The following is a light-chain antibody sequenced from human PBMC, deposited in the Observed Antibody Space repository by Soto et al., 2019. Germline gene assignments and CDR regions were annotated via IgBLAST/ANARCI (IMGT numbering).Light chain of an antibody. CDR1: SGSVSTNYY. CDR3: VLYMGSGIGV. V-gene: IGLV8-61*01. Sequence: QTVVTQEPSFSVSPGGTVTLTCGLSSGSVSTNYYPSWYQQTPGQAPRTLIYSTNTRSSGVPDRFSGSILGNKAALTITGAQADDESDYYCVLYMGSGIGVFGGRTKVTVL. J-gene: IGLJ3*02. CDR2: STN.